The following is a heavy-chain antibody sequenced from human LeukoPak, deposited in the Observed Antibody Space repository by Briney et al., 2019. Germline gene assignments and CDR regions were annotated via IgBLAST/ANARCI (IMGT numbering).Heavy chain of an antibody. J-gene: IGHJ6*02. Sequence: GGSLRLSCAASGFTFSSYSMHWVRQGPGKGLEWVSLITWDGETYYADSVKGRVTIFRDNSKDSLYLQMNSLRTEDAALYYCARGMFRKIYYHGMDVWGQGTTVTVSS. CDR3: ARGMFRKIYYHGMDV. V-gene: IGHV3-43*01. CDR1: GFTFSSYS. CDR2: ITWDGET. D-gene: IGHD3-10*01.